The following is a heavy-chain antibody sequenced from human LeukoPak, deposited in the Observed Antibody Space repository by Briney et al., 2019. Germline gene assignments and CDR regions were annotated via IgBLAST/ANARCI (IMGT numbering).Heavy chain of an antibody. CDR3: ARDSEAEYQLLFERHGAFDI. CDR1: GFTFSSYS. D-gene: IGHD2-2*01. CDR2: ISSSSSYI. Sequence: PGGSLRLSCAASGFTFSSYSMTWVRQAPGKGLEWVSSISSSSSYIYYADSVKGRFTISRDNAKNSLYLQMNSLRAEDTAVYYCARDSEAEYQLLFERHGAFDIWGQGTMVTVSS. V-gene: IGHV3-21*03. J-gene: IGHJ3*02.